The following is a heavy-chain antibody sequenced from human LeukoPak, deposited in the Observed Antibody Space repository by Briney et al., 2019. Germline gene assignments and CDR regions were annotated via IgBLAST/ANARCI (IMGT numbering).Heavy chain of an antibody. CDR2: IYYSGST. CDR3: ARAKIVVVPAENYYFDY. V-gene: IGHV4-59*01. Sequence: PSETLSLTCTVSGGSISSYYWSWIRQPPGKGLEWIGYIYYSGSTNYNPSLKSRVTISVDTSKNQFSLKLSSVTAADTAVYYCARAKIVVVPAENYYFDYWGQGTLVTVSS. J-gene: IGHJ4*02. CDR1: GGSISSYY. D-gene: IGHD2-2*01.